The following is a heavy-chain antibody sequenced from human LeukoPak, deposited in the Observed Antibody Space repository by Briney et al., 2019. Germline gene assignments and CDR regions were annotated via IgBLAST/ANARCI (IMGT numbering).Heavy chain of an antibody. CDR1: GFTFSSYG. CDR3: AKAPSSIFSYYYDSSGYFDY. D-gene: IGHD3-22*01. CDR2: ISYDGSNK. J-gene: IGHJ4*02. V-gene: IGHV3-30*18. Sequence: GRSLRLSCAASGFTFSSYGMHWVRQAPGKGLGWVAVISYDGSNKYYADSVKGRFTISRDNSKNTLYLQMNSLRAEDTAVYYCAKAPSSIFSYYYDSSGYFDYWGQGTLVTVSS.